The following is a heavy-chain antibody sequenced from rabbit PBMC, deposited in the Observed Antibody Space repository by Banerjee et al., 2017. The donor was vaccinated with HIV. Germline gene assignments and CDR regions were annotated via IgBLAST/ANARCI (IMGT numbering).Heavy chain of an antibody. CDR3: ARNPDYVAWGMDL. V-gene: IGHV1S40*01. D-gene: IGHD7-1*01. CDR2: GST. J-gene: IGHJ6*01. Sequence: GSTYYASWVNGRFTISKTSSTTVTLQMTSLTGADTATYFCARNPDYVAWGMDLWGPGTLVTVS.